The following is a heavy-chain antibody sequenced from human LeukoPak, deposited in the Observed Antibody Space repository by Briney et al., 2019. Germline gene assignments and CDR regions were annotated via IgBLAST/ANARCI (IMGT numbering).Heavy chain of an antibody. D-gene: IGHD3-22*01. Sequence: SETLSLTCTVSGGSINSGGYYWSWIRQPPGKGLGWIGYIYYNGRTYYNSSLKSRVTISIDTSKNQFSLRLSSVTAADTAVYYCARDYYDSGYPYYFDYWGQGTLVTVSS. J-gene: IGHJ4*02. CDR1: GGSINSGGYY. V-gene: IGHV4-30-4*01. CDR2: IYYNGRT. CDR3: ARDYYDSGYPYYFDY.